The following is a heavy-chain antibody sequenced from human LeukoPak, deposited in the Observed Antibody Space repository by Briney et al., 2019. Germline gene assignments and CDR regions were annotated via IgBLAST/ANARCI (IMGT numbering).Heavy chain of an antibody. J-gene: IGHJ4*02. CDR2: ISFDGSNK. D-gene: IGHD5-18*01. V-gene: IGHV3-30*18. CDR3: AKFWAPYSFHY. Sequence: PGGSLRLSCAASGFTFSIFGMQCVRQAPGKGLEWVAVISFDGSNKYYADSVKGRFTISRDNSKNTLYLQMNSLRPEDTAVYYCAKFWAPYSFHYWGQGTLVTVSS. CDR1: GFTFSIFG.